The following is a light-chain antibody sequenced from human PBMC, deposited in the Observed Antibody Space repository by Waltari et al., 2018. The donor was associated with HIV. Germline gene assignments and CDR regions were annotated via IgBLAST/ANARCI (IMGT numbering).Light chain of an antibody. J-gene: IGLJ2*01. CDR1: SSDVGGNNY. CDR3: SSYAGINTYVL. V-gene: IGLV2-8*01. Sequence: QSALTQPPSASGSPGQSVTISCNGTSSDVGGNNYVPWYQQYPGKAPRLMLYEVYKRPSGVPHRFPGSKSGNTASLTVSGLQAEDEANYYCSSYAGINTYVLFGGGTKLTVL. CDR2: EVY.